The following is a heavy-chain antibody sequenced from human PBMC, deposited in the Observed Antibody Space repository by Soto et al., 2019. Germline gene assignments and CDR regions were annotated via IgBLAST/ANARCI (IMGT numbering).Heavy chain of an antibody. D-gene: IGHD4-4*01. CDR1: GFTFSSYD. CDR3: ARGGDRYSNYEFGY. J-gene: IGHJ4*02. V-gene: IGHV3-13*01. Sequence: EVQLVESGGGLVQPGGSLRLSCAASGFTFSSYDMHWVRQATGKGLEWVSAIGTAGDTYYPGSVKGRFTISRENAKNSLYLQMNSLRAEDTAVYYCARGGDRYSNYEFGYWGQGTLVTVSS. CDR2: IGTAGDT.